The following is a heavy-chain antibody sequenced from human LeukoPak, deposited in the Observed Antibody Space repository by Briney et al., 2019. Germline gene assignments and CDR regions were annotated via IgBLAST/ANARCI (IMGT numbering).Heavy chain of an antibody. CDR2: ISGNGVGT. J-gene: IGHJ4*02. Sequence: PGGSLRLSCAASGFAFRSYGMSWVRQAPGKGLEWISAISGNGVGTYYADSVKGRFTISRDNSKNTLYLQMNSLRAEDTAVYYCAREGMPATYGGSSDYWGQGTLVTVSS. V-gene: IGHV3-23*01. CDR1: GFAFRSYG. CDR3: AREGMPATYGGSSDY. D-gene: IGHD2-15*01.